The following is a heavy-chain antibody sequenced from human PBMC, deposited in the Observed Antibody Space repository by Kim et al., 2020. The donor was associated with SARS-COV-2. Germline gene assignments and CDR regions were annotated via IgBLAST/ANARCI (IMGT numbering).Heavy chain of an antibody. D-gene: IGHD3-3*01. CDR1: GFTFSSYW. Sequence: GGSLRLSCAASGFTFSSYWMSWVRQAPGKGLEWVANIKQDGSEKYYVDSVKGRFTISRDNAKNSLYLQMNSLRAEDTAVYYCARDIAIWSGSRTQRTAYYGMDVWGQGTTVTVSS. CDR2: IKQDGSEK. CDR3: ARDIAIWSGSRTQRTAYYGMDV. J-gene: IGHJ6*02. V-gene: IGHV3-7*01.